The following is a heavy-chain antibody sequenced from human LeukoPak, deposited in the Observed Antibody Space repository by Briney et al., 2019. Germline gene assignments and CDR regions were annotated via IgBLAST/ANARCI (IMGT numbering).Heavy chain of an antibody. D-gene: IGHD6-19*01. CDR1: GGSFSGYY. V-gene: IGHV4-34*01. J-gene: IGHJ6*02. CDR2: INHSGST. Sequence: PSETLSLTCAVYGGSFSGYYWSWIRQPPGKGLEWIGEINHSGSTNYNPSLKSRVTISVDTSKNQFSLKLSSVTAADTAVYYCARDKPMAGYYYYYGMDVWGQGTTVTVSS. CDR3: ARDKPMAGYYYYYGMDV.